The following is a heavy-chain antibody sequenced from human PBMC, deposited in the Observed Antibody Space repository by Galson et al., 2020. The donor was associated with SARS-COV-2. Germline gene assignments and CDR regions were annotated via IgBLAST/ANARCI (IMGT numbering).Heavy chain of an antibody. CDR2: LSYEGRNG. Sequence: GGSLRLSCAASGFTFRKYGMHWVRQSPGKGLYWVAVLSYEGRNGYYADSVKARFTISRDNSKNTLYLQMNSLSAEDTGVYYCAKVSEEEVVPGAIGCWGQGTLVTVSA. J-gene: IGHJ4*02. CDR1: GFTFRKYG. V-gene: IGHV3-30*18. D-gene: IGHD2-2*01. CDR3: AKVSEEEVVPGAIGC.